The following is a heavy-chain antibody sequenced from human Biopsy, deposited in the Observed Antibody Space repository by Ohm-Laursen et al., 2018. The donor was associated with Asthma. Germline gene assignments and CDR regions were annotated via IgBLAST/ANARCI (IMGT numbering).Heavy chain of an antibody. Sequence: VASVKVSCKASGYTFINYAIHWVRQAPGQRLEWMGWINAGNGNTKYSQKFQGRVTISRGTSASTAYMDLSSLRSEDTAVYYCARTYYDFLTGQVNDAFAMWGQGTMVNVSS. V-gene: IGHV1-3*01. CDR3: ARTYYDFLTGQVNDAFAM. CDR2: INAGNGNT. D-gene: IGHD3-9*01. J-gene: IGHJ3*02. CDR1: GYTFINYA.